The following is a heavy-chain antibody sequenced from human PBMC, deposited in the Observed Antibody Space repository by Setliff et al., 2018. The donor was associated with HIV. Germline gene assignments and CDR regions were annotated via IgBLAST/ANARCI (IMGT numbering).Heavy chain of an antibody. CDR1: GGFIKNSNYY. D-gene: IGHD3-10*01. J-gene: IGHJ4*02. Sequence: PSETLSLTCTVYGGFIKNSNYYWGWIRQPPGKGLEWIGNIHYSGSTYYNPSLKSRVTISVDTSKNQFSLKLSSVTAADTAVYYCARLFSGSPGDYWGQGTLVTVSS. CDR3: ARLFSGSPGDY. V-gene: IGHV4-39*01. CDR2: IHYSGST.